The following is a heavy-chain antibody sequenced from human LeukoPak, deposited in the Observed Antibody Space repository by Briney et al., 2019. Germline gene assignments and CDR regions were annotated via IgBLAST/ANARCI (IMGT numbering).Heavy chain of an antibody. D-gene: IGHD6-19*01. CDR3: ARQGARIAVAGLYNWFDP. CDR1: GGSISSSSYC. V-gene: IGHV4-39*01. Sequence: SETLSLTCTVSGGSISSSSYCWGWIRQPPGKGLEWIGSIYYSGSTYYNPSLKSRVTISVDTSKNQFSLKLSSVTAADTAVYYCARQGARIAVAGLYNWFDPWGQGTLVTVSS. CDR2: IYYSGST. J-gene: IGHJ5*02.